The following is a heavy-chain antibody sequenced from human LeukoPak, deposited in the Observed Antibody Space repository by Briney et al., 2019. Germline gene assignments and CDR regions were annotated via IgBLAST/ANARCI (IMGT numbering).Heavy chain of an antibody. D-gene: IGHD6-19*01. V-gene: IGHV4-39*07. J-gene: IGHJ5*01. CDR2: IDSSGNV. CDR1: GGSISTGGFY. Sequence: SETLSLTCTVSGGSISTGGFYWGWIRQPPGKGLEYFATIDSSGNVYYNPSLRSRVTMSADTSKNQFSLKLSSMTAADTAVCYCTRDRGQWLVDSWGQGTLVTVSS. CDR3: TRDRGQWLVDS.